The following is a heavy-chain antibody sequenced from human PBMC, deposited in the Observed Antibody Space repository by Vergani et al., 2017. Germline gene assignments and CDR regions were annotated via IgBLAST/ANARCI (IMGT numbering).Heavy chain of an antibody. V-gene: IGHV1-2*02. D-gene: IGHD3-16*01. Sequence: QVQLVQSGAEVKKPGASVKVSCKTSGFTFSGYYIHWVRQAPGQGLEWMGWVNPNSGGTNYAQNFQGRVTRTRDTSINTAYMELNRLKSDDTAMYYCARDTRGGEWSGGYWGQGTLVTVSS. CDR1: GFTFSGYY. CDR2: VNPNSGGT. CDR3: ARDTRGGEWSGGY. J-gene: IGHJ4*02.